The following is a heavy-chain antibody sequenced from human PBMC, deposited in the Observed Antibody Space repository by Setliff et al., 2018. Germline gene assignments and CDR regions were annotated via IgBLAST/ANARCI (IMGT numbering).Heavy chain of an antibody. D-gene: IGHD3-10*01. CDR3: ARGWDLWFGESS. CDR2: VDPKDGQA. CDR1: GYRFIVYY. J-gene: IGHJ4*02. Sequence: ASVKVSCKGSGYRFIVYYIHWVRQTPGKGLEWMGRVDPKDGQAIYAEKFQGRVTITADTSTDTAYMELSSLRSEDTAVYYCARGWDLWFGESSWGQGTLVTVSS. V-gene: IGHV1-69-2*01.